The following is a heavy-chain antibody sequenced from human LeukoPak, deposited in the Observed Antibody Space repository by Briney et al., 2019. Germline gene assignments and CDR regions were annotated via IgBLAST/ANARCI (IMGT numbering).Heavy chain of an antibody. CDR2: IKKEGREK. CDR3: AKGAHYYGSGSHRRGHYFDS. V-gene: IGHV3-7*01. J-gene: IGHJ4*02. D-gene: IGHD3-10*01. Sequence: GGSLRLSCAASGFTFSSHWMRWVRRAPGKGLEGVANIKKEGREKFYVDAVRGRFTISRDNAKPSLYLQMNRLRAEDAAVYYCAKGAHYYGSGSHRRGHYFDSWGQGTLVTVSS. CDR1: GFTFSSHW.